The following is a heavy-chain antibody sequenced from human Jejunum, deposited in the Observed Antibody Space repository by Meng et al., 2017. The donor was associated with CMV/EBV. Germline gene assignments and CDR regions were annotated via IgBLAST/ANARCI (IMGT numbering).Heavy chain of an antibody. CDR3: AHRRASSATGWFDP. Sequence: QITLKESGPTLVKPXQTLSLSCXFSGFSPSTSGEGVGWIRQPPGKALEWLALIYWDDDKRYSPSLKSRLNITKDTSKNQVVLTMTNMDPVDTATYFCAHRRASSATGWFDPWGQGTLVTVSS. CDR2: IYWDDDK. D-gene: IGHD2-2*01. J-gene: IGHJ5*02. V-gene: IGHV2-5*02. CDR1: GFSPSTSGEG.